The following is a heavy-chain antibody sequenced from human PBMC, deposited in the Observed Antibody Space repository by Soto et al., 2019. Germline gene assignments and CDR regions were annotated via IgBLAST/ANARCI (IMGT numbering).Heavy chain of an antibody. CDR1: GFTFGDYA. CDR3: AKTHYWKFHN. Sequence: EVQLLESGGGLVQPGGSLRLSCAASGFTFGDYAMIWIRQAPGQGLEWVSDIVGGGGTTWYADSVKGRFTISRDNSNDTLYLQMSSLRADDTAVYYCAKTHYWKFHNWGQGTQVTVSS. CDR2: IVGGGGTT. J-gene: IGHJ4*02. V-gene: IGHV3-23*01. D-gene: IGHD1-1*01.